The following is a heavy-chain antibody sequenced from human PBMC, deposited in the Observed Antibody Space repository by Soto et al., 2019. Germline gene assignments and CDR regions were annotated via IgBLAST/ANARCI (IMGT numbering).Heavy chain of an antibody. Sequence: ASVKVSCKASGYTFSSYYLQWVRQATGQGLEWMGWMNPNSGNTGYAQKFQGRVTMTRNTSISTAYMELSSLRSEDTAVYYCARTLYGDNVDYWGQGTLVTVSS. CDR3: ARTLYGDNVDY. CDR2: MNPNSGNT. D-gene: IGHD4-17*01. V-gene: IGHV1-8*02. J-gene: IGHJ4*02. CDR1: GYTFSSYY.